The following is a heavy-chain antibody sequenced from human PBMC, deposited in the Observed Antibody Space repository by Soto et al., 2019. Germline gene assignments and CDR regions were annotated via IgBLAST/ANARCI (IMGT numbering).Heavy chain of an antibody. CDR3: ASSYPPITTSAWFDP. V-gene: IGHV1-69*06. Sequence: GGSVQVSCKASGGTCSSYAISWVRQAPGQGLEWMGGIIPIFGTANYAQKFQGRVTITADKSTSTAYMELSSLRSEDTAVYYCASSYPPITTSAWFDPWGQGTLVTVSS. J-gene: IGHJ5*02. D-gene: IGHD3-22*01. CDR2: IIPIFGTA. CDR1: GGTCSSYA.